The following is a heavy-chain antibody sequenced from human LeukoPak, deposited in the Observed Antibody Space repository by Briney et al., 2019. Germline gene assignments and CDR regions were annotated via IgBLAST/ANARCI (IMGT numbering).Heavy chain of an antibody. CDR1: GFTFSSYA. D-gene: IGHD4-17*01. Sequence: GGSLRLSCAASGFTFSSYAMRWVREAPGKGLEWVSAISGSGGSTYYADSVKGRFTISSDNSKNTLYLQMNSLRAEDTAVYYCAKSPGDYVSLFDYWGQGTLVTVSS. V-gene: IGHV3-23*01. J-gene: IGHJ4*02. CDR2: ISGSGGST. CDR3: AKSPGDYVSLFDY.